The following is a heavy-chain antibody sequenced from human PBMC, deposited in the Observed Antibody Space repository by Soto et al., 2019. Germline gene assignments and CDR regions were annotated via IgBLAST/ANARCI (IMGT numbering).Heavy chain of an antibody. Sequence: SETLSLTCAVYGGSFSGYYWSWIRQPPGKGLEWIGEINHSGSTNYNPSLKSRVTISVDTSKNQFSLKLSSVTAADTAVYYCARCYDFWSGYYRGQNWFDPWGQGTLVTVSS. D-gene: IGHD3-3*01. CDR2: INHSGST. J-gene: IGHJ5*02. CDR3: ARCYDFWSGYYRGQNWFDP. CDR1: GGSFSGYY. V-gene: IGHV4-34*01.